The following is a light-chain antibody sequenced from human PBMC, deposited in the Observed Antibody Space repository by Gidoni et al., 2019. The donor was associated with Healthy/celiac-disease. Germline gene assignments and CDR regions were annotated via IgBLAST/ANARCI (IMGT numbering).Light chain of an antibody. CDR1: QSVSSY. J-gene: IGKJ5*01. CDR2: DAS. CDR3: PQRSNWPRVT. V-gene: IGKV3-11*01. Sequence: EIVLTQSPATLSLSPGERATLSCRASQSVSSYLAWYQQKPGQAPRLLIYDASNMATGIPARFSGSGSGTDFTLTISSLEPEDFAVYYCPQRSNWPRVTFGQGTRLEIK.